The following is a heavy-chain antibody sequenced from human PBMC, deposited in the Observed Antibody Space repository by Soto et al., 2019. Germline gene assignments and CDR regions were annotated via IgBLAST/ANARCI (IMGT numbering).Heavy chain of an antibody. CDR2: ISYDGSNK. V-gene: IGHV3-30*18. CDR1: GFTFSSYG. CDR3: AKDLVPTYYDFWSGYPLEY. D-gene: IGHD3-3*01. J-gene: IGHJ4*02. Sequence: QVQLVESGGGVFQPGRSLRLSCAASGFTFSSYGMHWVPQAPGKGLEWVAVISYDGSNKYYADSVKGRFTISRDNSKNSPYLHMNSLRAEDTAVYYCAKDLVPTYYDFWSGYPLEYWGQGTLVSVSS.